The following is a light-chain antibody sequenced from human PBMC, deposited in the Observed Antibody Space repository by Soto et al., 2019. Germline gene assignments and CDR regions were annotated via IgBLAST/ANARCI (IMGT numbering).Light chain of an antibody. J-gene: IGLJ3*02. Sequence: QSALTQPPSASGSPGQSVTISCTGTSSDVGAYNYVSWYQQHPGKAPKLMIYDVSKRPSGVPDRFSGSKSGNTASLTVSGLQAGEEADFYCISYAGSSIWVFGGGTKLTVL. V-gene: IGLV2-8*01. CDR3: ISYAGSSIWV. CDR1: SSDVGAYNY. CDR2: DVS.